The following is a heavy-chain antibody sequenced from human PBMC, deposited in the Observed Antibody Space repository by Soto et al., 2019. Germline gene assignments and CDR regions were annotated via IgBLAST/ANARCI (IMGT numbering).Heavy chain of an antibody. D-gene: IGHD2-15*01. V-gene: IGHV3-23*01. CDR3: AKIWVASIDF. CDR1: GFTFSSYA. Sequence: GGSLRLSCAASGFTFSSYAMTWVRQAPGKGLEWVSWISAGGGTTYYADSVKGRFTVSRDNSKNTLFLQLTNLRAEDTAIYYCAKIWVASIDFWGQGALVTVSS. CDR2: ISAGGGTT. J-gene: IGHJ4*02.